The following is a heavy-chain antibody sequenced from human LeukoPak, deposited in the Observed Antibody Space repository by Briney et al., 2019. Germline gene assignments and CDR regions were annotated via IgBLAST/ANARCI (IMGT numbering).Heavy chain of an antibody. CDR3: ARGPPAAITYYGMDV. CDR2: INPNSGGT. CDR1: GYIFTRYY. V-gene: IGHV1-2*02. Sequence: ASVKVSCKASGYIFTRYYMHWVRQAPGQGLEWMGWINPNSGGTNYAQKFQGRVTMTRDTSISTAYMELSRLRSDDTAVYYCARGPPAAITYYGMDVWGQGTTVTVSS. D-gene: IGHD2-2*01. J-gene: IGHJ6*02.